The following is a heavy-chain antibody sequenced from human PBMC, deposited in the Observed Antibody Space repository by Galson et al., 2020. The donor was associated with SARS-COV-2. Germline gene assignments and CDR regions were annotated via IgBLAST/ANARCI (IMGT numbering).Heavy chain of an antibody. D-gene: IGHD2-15*01. CDR1: GGSISSHY. CDR3: AATSLLGYCSGGSCSYNWFDP. Sequence: SETLSLTCTVSGGSISSHYWTWIRQPSGKGLDWIGYIYYTGRTNYNPSLKSRVTISIDTTKNQFSLRLTSVNAADTSVYYCAATSLLGYCSGGSCSYNWFDPWGQGTLVTVSS. CDR2: IYYTGRT. V-gene: IGHV4-59*08. J-gene: IGHJ5*02.